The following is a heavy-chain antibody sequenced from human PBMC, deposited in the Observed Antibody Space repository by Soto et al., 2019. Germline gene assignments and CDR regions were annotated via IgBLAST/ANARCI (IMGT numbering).Heavy chain of an antibody. J-gene: IGHJ6*02. CDR1: GFPFSDYG. CDR2: ISSDGSNE. V-gene: IGHV3-30*18. Sequence: QEQLVESGGGVVQPGRSLRLSCAASGFPFSDYGIHWVRQAPGKGLEWVAVISSDGSNEYYADSVKGRFTISRDNSKNTVSLQMNSLTTEDSASYYCAKQISPYCSRVTCYDLYFYYAMDVWGQGTTVTVSS. CDR3: AKQISPYCSRVTCYDLYFYYAMDV. D-gene: IGHD2-2*01.